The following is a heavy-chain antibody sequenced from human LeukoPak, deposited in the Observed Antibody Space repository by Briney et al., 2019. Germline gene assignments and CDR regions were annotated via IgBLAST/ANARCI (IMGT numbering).Heavy chain of an antibody. J-gene: IGHJ4*02. Sequence: GGSLRLSCAASGFTFSSYSMNWVRQAPGKGLEWVSSISSSSSYIYYADSVKGRFTISRDNAKNSLYLQMNSLRAEDTAVYYGARAQSGYDLNLFAYWGQGTLVTVSS. CDR2: ISSSSSYI. V-gene: IGHV3-21*01. D-gene: IGHD5-12*01. CDR3: ARAQSGYDLNLFAY. CDR1: GFTFSSYS.